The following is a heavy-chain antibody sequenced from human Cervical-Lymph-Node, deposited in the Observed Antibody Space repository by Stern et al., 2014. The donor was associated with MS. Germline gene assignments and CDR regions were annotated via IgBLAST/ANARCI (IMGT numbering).Heavy chain of an antibody. CDR2: IYHSGNT. CDR1: GGSLNSGGHY. Sequence: QVQLVESGPGLVKPSQTLSLTCTVSGGSLNSGGHYWTWIRQYPGKGLEWIGDIYHSGNTDYNPSLKSRVSISVDTSKHQFSLKLNSMTDADTAVYYCARGNRAFYYGDAFDMWGHGTMVTVSS. J-gene: IGHJ3*02. V-gene: IGHV4-31*03. CDR3: ARGNRAFYYGDAFDM. D-gene: IGHD3-22*01.